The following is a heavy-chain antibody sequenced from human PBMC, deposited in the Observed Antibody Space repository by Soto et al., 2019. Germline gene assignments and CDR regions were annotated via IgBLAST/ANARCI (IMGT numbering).Heavy chain of an antibody. D-gene: IGHD3-9*01. Sequence: VQLQESGPGLVKPSQTLSLTCTVSGGSVGSGGYYWSWLRQHPGKGLEWIGYIFPGGNTYYNVSLERRATISVDRSKNQFSLRLDSVTAADTAVYFCARVRSAGYYKRNWFDPWGQGTLVTVSS. CDR2: IFPGGNT. J-gene: IGHJ5*02. CDR3: ARVRSAGYYKRNWFDP. V-gene: IGHV4-31*03. CDR1: GGSVGSGGYY.